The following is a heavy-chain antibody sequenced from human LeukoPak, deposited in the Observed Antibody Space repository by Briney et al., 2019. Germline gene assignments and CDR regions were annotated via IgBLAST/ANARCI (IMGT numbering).Heavy chain of an antibody. CDR1: GYDFSNYW. D-gene: IGHD3-16*01. CDR3: ARPRGDLVDGLDF. J-gene: IGHJ4*02. CDR2: IYPADSNI. Sequence: GESLKISCQASGYDFSNYWIGWVRQMPGKGLDWIGVIYPADSNIRFSPSFQGRVSISFDKSIGTAYLQWMSLKPSDSAMYYCARPRGDLVDGLDFWGQGTLVTVSS. V-gene: IGHV5-51*01.